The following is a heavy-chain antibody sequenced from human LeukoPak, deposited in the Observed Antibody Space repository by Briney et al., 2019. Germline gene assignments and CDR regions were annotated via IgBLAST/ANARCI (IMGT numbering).Heavy chain of an antibody. CDR1: GFTFSSYW. CDR3: ARSGGVTSPRPFDP. CDR2: INSDGSST. Sequence: GGSLRLSCTASGFTFSSYWMHWVRQAPGKGLVWVSRINSDGSSTNYADSVKGRFTISRDNAKNTLYLQMNSLKAEDTAVYYCARSGGVTSPRPFDPWGQGTLVTVSS. V-gene: IGHV3-74*01. D-gene: IGHD3-3*01. J-gene: IGHJ5*02.